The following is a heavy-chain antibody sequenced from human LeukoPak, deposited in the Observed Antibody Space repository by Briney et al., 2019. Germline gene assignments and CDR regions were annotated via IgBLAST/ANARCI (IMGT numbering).Heavy chain of an antibody. CDR1: GYTFTSYD. D-gene: IGHD3-3*01. CDR2: MNPNSGNT. Sequence: ASVKVSCKASGYTFTSYDINWVRQATGQGLEWMGWMNPNSGNTGYAQKFQGRVTMTRNTSISTAYMELSSLRSEDTAVYYCARDDDFWSGYYSQFDYWGQGTLVTVSS. CDR3: ARDDDFWSGYYSQFDY. J-gene: IGHJ4*02. V-gene: IGHV1-8*01.